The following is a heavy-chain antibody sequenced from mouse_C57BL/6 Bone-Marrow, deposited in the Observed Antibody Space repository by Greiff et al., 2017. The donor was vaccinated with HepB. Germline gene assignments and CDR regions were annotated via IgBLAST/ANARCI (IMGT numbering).Heavy chain of an antibody. V-gene: IGHV14-4*01. Sequence: VQLQQSGAELVRPGASVKLSCKASGFTFKDYDMHWVKQRPEQGLEWIGWIYPENGDTEYASKFKGKATITADTSSNTAYLQLSSLTSEDTAVYYCTRYSDYWGQGTTLTVSS. J-gene: IGHJ2*01. CDR1: GFTFKDYD. CDR2: IYPENGDT. CDR3: TRYSDY.